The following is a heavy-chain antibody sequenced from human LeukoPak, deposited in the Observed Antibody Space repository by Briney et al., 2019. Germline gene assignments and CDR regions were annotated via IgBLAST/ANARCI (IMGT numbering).Heavy chain of an antibody. CDR3: ARGPTYYYGRQRAVFDY. D-gene: IGHD3-10*01. CDR1: GGSFSGYY. Sequence: SETLSLTCAVYGGSFSGYYWSWTRQPPGKGLEWIGEINHSGSTNYNPSLKSRVTISVDTSKNQFSLKLSSVTAADTAVYYCARGPTYYYGRQRAVFDYWGQGTLVTVSS. J-gene: IGHJ4*02. V-gene: IGHV4-34*01. CDR2: INHSGST.